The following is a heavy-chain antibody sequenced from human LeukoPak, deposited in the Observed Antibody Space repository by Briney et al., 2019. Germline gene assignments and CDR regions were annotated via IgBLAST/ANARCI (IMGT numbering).Heavy chain of an antibody. CDR3: ARECGGDCYPAFDY. CDR2: ISYDGSNK. J-gene: IGHJ4*02. V-gene: IGHV3-30-3*01. CDR1: GFTFSSYA. Sequence: TGRSLRLSCAASGFTFSSYAMHWVRQAPGKGLEWVAVISYDGSNKYYADSVKGRFTISRDNSKNTLYLQMNSLRAEDTAVYYCARECGGDCYPAFDYWGQGTLVTVS. D-gene: IGHD2-21*02.